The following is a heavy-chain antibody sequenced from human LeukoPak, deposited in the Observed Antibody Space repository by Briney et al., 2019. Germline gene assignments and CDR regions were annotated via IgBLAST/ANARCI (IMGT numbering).Heavy chain of an antibody. D-gene: IGHD3-3*01. CDR2: ISYDGSNK. V-gene: IGHV3-30*18. CDR3: AKARDFWSGYEELIDY. CDR1: GFTFSDYG. J-gene: IGHJ4*02. Sequence: GGSLRLSCAASGFTFSDYGMHWVRQAPGKGLEWVAVISYDGSNKYYADSVKGRFTISRDNSKNTLYLQMNSLRAEDTAVYYCAKARDFWSGYEELIDYWGQGTLVTVSS.